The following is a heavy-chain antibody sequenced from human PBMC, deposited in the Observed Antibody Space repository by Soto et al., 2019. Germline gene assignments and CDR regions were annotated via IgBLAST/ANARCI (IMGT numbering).Heavy chain of an antibody. CDR2: IYYSGST. CDR1: GGSISSSSYY. CDR3: ARRTVNIRTFYSGLKTHCFDY. J-gene: IGHJ4*02. Sequence: QLQLQESGPGLVKPSETLSLTCAVSGGSISSSSYYWGWIRQPPGKVLEWIGSIYYSGSTYYTPPLQSRVAISVDTSKNQFSLKLNSVTAADTAVYYCARRTVNIRTFYSGLKTHCFDYWGQGTLVTVSS. D-gene: IGHD6-19*01. V-gene: IGHV4-39*01.